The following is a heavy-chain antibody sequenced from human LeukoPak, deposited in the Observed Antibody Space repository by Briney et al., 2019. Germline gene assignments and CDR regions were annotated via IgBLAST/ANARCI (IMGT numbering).Heavy chain of an antibody. Sequence: SETLSLTCTVSGGAISSYYWSWIRQPAGKGLEWIGRIYTSGSTNYNPSLKSRVTMSVDTSKNQFSLKLSSLTAADTAVYYCARDGDRSLDYYYYGMDVWGQGTTVTVSS. V-gene: IGHV4-4*07. J-gene: IGHJ6*02. CDR1: GGAISSYY. D-gene: IGHD4-17*01. CDR3: ARDGDRSLDYYYYGMDV. CDR2: IYTSGST.